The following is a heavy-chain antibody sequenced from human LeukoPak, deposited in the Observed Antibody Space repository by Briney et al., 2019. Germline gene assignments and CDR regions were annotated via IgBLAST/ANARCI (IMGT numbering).Heavy chain of an antibody. V-gene: IGHV4-34*01. J-gene: IGHJ5*02. CDR3: AIGRGWFGELRKRWFDP. CDR2: INHSGST. D-gene: IGHD3-10*01. CDR1: GGSFSGYY. Sequence: SETLSLTCAVYGGSFSGYYWSWIRQPPGKGLEWIGEINHSGSTNYNPSLKSRVTISVDTSKNQFSLKLSSVTAADTAVYYCAIGRGWFGELRKRWFDPWGQGTLVTVSS.